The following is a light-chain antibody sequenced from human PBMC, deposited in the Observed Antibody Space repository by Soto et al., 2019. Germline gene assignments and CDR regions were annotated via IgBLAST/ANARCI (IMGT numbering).Light chain of an antibody. J-gene: IGLJ1*01. V-gene: IGLV2-23*01. CDR3: CSYVGATTSV. Sequence: QALQTQPASVSGSPGQAITIAYTGTSSTVGGFNVVSWYQQHPGKAPKVIIYEGIKRPSGVSNRFSGSNSGSTASLTISGLQAEDEADYYCCSYVGATTSVFGTGNKGTV. CDR1: SSTVGGFNV. CDR2: EGI.